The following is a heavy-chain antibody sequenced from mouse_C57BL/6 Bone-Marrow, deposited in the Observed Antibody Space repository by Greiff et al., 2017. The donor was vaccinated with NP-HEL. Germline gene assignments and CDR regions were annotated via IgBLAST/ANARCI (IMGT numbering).Heavy chain of an antibody. CDR1: GYTFTSYY. CDR3: ARGVITTVAGYWYFDV. J-gene: IGHJ1*03. Sequence: QVQLQQSGPELVKPGASVKLSCKASGYTFTSYYINWVKQRPGQGLEWIGWIYPRDGSTKYNEKFKGKATLTVDTSSSTAYMELHSLTSEDSAVYFCARGVITTVAGYWYFDVWGTGTTVTVSS. V-gene: IGHV1-85*01. D-gene: IGHD1-1*01. CDR2: IYPRDGST.